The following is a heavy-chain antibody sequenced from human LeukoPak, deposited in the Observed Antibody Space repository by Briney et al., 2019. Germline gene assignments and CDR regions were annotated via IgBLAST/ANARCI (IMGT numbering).Heavy chain of an antibody. D-gene: IGHD3-10*01. CDR2: IYSGGTT. CDR3: ARGKEDNPLWVGEFPYMGV. Sequence: GGSLRLSCAASGFIVGSNYMSWVRQAPGKGLEWLSVIYSGGTTYYADSVKGRFTVSRDDSKNTVYLQMNSLRAEDTAMYYCARGKEDNPLWVGEFPYMGVWGKGTTVTVSS. J-gene: IGHJ6*04. CDR1: GFIVGSNY. V-gene: IGHV3-53*01.